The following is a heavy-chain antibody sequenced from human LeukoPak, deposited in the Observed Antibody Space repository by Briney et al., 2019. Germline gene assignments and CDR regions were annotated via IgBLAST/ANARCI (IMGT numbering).Heavy chain of an antibody. J-gene: IGHJ4*02. CDR3: AKDTGSGSYWDY. D-gene: IGHD3-10*01. CDR2: ISGSGGST. Sequence: PGGSLRLSCAASGFTFSGSAMHWVRQAPGKGLEWVSAISGSGGSTYYADSVKGRFTISRDNSKNTLYLQMNSLRAEDTAVYYCAKDTGSGSYWDYWGQGTLVTVSS. CDR1: GFTFSGSA. V-gene: IGHV3-23*01.